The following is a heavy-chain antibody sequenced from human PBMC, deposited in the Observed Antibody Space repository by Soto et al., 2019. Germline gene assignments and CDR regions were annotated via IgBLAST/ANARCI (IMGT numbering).Heavy chain of an antibody. D-gene: IGHD6-19*01. CDR2: INHDGRT. CDR1: GGSFTSNY. Sequence: SETLSLTCVVSGGSFTSNYWTWVRQPPGKGLEWIGEINHDGRTNYNASLSGRITISVDTSKNQFSLNLDSVTAADTAVYFCLSARFNYWGQGTLVTVSS. V-gene: IGHV4-34*01. CDR3: LSARFNY. J-gene: IGHJ4*02.